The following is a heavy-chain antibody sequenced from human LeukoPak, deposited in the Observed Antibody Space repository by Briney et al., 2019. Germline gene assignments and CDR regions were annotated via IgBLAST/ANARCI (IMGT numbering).Heavy chain of an antibody. D-gene: IGHD3-22*01. CDR1: GFTFSSYA. J-gene: IGHJ4*02. V-gene: IGHV3-23*01. Sequence: PGGSLRLSCAASGFTFSSYAMSWVRQAPGKGLEWVSAISGSGGSTYYADSVKGRFTISRDNSKNTLYLQMNSLRAEDTAVYYCAKDGSGYYDNSGYYYLPFEYWGQGTLVTVSS. CDR3: AKDGSGYYDNSGYYYLPFEY. CDR2: ISGSGGST.